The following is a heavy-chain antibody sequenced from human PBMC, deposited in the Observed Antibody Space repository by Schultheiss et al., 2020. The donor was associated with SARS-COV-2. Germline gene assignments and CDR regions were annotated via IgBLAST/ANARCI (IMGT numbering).Heavy chain of an antibody. Sequence: SETLSLTCTVSGGSISNYYWSWIRQPPGKGLEWIGEINHSGSTNYNPSLKSRVTISVDTSKNQFSLKLSSVTAADTAVYYCASKKAAGTSYWGQGTLVTVSS. CDR1: GGSISNYY. CDR3: ASKKAAGTSY. V-gene: IGHV4-34*01. D-gene: IGHD6-13*01. J-gene: IGHJ4*02. CDR2: INHSGST.